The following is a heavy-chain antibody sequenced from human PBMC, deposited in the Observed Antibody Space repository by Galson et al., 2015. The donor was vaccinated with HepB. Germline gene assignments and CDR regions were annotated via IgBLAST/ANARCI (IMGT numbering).Heavy chain of an antibody. Sequence: SLRLSCAASGFTFSNYGMHWVRQAPGKGLVWVSVINPDGTTPDYADSVRGRFTISRDNVRNTMFLQMNSLRAEDMGVYYCVRDSGTYPGYYDFWGQGILVTVSS. V-gene: IGHV3-74*01. CDR1: GFTFSNYG. CDR3: VRDSGTYPGYYDF. J-gene: IGHJ4*02. D-gene: IGHD1-26*01. CDR2: INPDGTTP.